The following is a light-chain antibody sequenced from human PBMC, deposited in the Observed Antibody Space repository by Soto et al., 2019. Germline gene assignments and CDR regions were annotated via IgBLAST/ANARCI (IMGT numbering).Light chain of an antibody. CDR1: SSDIGGYNY. Sequence: QSALTRPASVSGSPGQSITISCTGTSSDIGGYNYVSWYQQHPGKAPKLIIFEVSNRPSGVSNRFSGSKSGNTASLTISGLQAEDEADYHCSSYTTTTTLGVFGGGTKVTVL. V-gene: IGLV2-14*01. CDR3: SSYTTTTTLGV. CDR2: EVS. J-gene: IGLJ3*02.